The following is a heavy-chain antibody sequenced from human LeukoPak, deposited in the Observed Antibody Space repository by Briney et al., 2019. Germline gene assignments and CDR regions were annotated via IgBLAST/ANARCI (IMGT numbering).Heavy chain of an antibody. Sequence: PSETLSLTCTVSGGSMTSSCYDGGWIRQPPGKGLEWIGSIYYSGSTYYNPSLKSRVTISVDTSKNQFCLKLSSVTAADTAVYCLARVIRSTWAANPLYFDYWGQGTLVTVSS. CDR3: ARVIRSTWAANPLYFDY. CDR2: IYYSGST. V-gene: IGHV4-39*01. D-gene: IGHD4/OR15-4a*01. CDR1: GGSMTSSCYD. J-gene: IGHJ4*02.